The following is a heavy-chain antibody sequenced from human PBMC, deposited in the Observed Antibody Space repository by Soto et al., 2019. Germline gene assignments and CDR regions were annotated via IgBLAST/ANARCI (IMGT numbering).Heavy chain of an antibody. CDR3: AKDAVATIFRDYNFDY. CDR1: GFTFSSYA. J-gene: IGHJ4*02. Sequence: GGSLRLSCAASGFTFSSYAMSWVRQAPGKGLEWVSAISGSGDSTFYADSVKGRFTISRDNSKNTLYLQMNSLRAEDTAVYYCAKDAVATIFRDYNFDYWGQGTLVTVSS. V-gene: IGHV3-23*01. CDR2: ISGSGDST. D-gene: IGHD5-12*01.